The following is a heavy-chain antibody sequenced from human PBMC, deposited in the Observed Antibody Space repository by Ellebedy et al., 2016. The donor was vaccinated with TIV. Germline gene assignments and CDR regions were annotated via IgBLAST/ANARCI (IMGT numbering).Heavy chain of an antibody. Sequence: GESLKISXAASGFTFSSYWMSWVRQAPGKGLEWVANIKQDGSEKYYVDSVKGRFTISRDNAKNSLYLQMNSLRAEDTAVYYCARDAGGYSYGPIGSPFMDVWGQGTTVTVSS. J-gene: IGHJ6*02. CDR1: GFTFSSYW. D-gene: IGHD5-18*01. CDR3: ARDAGGYSYGPIGSPFMDV. CDR2: IKQDGSEK. V-gene: IGHV3-7*03.